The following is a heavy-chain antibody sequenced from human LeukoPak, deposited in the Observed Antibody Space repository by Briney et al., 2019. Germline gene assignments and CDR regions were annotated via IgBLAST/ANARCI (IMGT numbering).Heavy chain of an antibody. CDR3: ARDTYNSGWCSDY. CDR2: ISTYNGNT. D-gene: IGHD6-19*01. CDR1: GYTFTSYG. J-gene: IGHJ4*02. V-gene: IGHV1-18*01. Sequence: GASVKVSCKTSGYTFTSYGISWVRQAPGHGLEGMGWISTYNGNTNYAQNLQGRVIMTTDTSTSTAYMALRSLRSDDTAVYYCARDTYNSGWCSDYWGQGTLVTVSS.